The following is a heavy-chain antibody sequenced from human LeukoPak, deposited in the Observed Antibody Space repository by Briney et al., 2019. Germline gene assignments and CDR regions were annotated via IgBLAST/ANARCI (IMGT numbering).Heavy chain of an antibody. D-gene: IGHD3-22*01. Sequence: GGSLRLSCAASGFTFSSYAMSWVRQAPGKGLEWVSGISGSGGGTYYADSVKGRFTISRDNAKNSLYLQMNSLRAEDTAVYYCARGSDYYYDSSSVDHWGRGTLVTVSS. CDR1: GFTFSSYA. V-gene: IGHV3-23*01. CDR3: ARGSDYYYDSSSVDH. CDR2: ISGSGGGT. J-gene: IGHJ4*02.